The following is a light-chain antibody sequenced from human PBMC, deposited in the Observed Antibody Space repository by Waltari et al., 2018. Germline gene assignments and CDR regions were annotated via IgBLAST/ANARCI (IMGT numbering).Light chain of an antibody. J-gene: IGKJ3*01. CDR3: QQRSNWPLT. Sequence: EIVLTQSPPTLSLYPGERATLSCRASQSVSSYLAWYQQKPGQAPRLLIYDASNRATGIPARFSGSGSGTDFTLTISSLEPEDFAVYYCQQRSNWPLTFGPGTKVDIK. CDR1: QSVSSY. V-gene: IGKV3-11*01. CDR2: DAS.